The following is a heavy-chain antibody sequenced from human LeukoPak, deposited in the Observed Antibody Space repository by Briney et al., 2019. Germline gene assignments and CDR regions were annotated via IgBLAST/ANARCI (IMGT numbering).Heavy chain of an antibody. CDR3: AKDRGGNYLFYLDY. V-gene: IGHV3-23*01. CDR1: GFTFSNYA. Sequence: GGSLRLSCAASGFTFSNYAMTWVRQAPGKGLEWVSGISGSGGSTYYADSVKGRFTISRDNSKNTLYLQMNSLRAEDAAVYYCAKDRGGNYLFYLDYWGQGTLVTVSP. D-gene: IGHD1-26*01. J-gene: IGHJ4*02. CDR2: ISGSGGST.